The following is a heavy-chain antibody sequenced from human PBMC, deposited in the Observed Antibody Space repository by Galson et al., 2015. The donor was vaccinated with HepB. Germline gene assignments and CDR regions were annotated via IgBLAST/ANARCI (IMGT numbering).Heavy chain of an antibody. Sequence: SVKVSCKASGYTFTSYDINWVRQATGQGLEWMGWMNPNSGNTGYAQKFQGRVTMTRNTSISTAYMELSSLRSEDTAVYYCAAQGGYYDSSGYYWYFDLWGRGTLVTVSS. CDR1: GYTFTSYD. CDR2: MNPNSGNT. V-gene: IGHV1-8*01. CDR3: AAQGGYYDSSGYYWYFDL. J-gene: IGHJ2*01. D-gene: IGHD3-22*01.